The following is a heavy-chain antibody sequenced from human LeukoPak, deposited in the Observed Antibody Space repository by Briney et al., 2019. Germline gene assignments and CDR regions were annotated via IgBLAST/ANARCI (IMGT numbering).Heavy chain of an antibody. CDR2: ISSSSSYI. CDR3: ARDIPAAIGGGAFDI. V-gene: IGHV3-21*01. J-gene: IGHJ3*02. D-gene: IGHD2-2*01. Sequence: PGGSLRLSCAASGFTFSSYSMNWVRQAPGKGLEWVSSISSSSSYIYYADSVKGRFTISRDNAKNSLYLQMNSLRAEDTAVYYCARDIPAAIGGGAFDIWGQGTMVTVSS. CDR1: GFTFSSYS.